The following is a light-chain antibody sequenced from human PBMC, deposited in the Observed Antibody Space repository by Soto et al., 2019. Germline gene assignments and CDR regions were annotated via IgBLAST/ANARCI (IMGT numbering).Light chain of an antibody. J-gene: IGLJ3*02. CDR2: EGN. V-gene: IGLV2-23*01. Sequence: QSVLTQPASVSGSPGQSITISCTGTGSDVGSYKFVSWYQQYPGKAPKLMIYEGNKRPSGVSPRFSGSKSGSTASLTISGLQAEDEGDYYCCSYAGSLWVFGGGTKVTVL. CDR3: CSYAGSLWV. CDR1: GSDVGSYKF.